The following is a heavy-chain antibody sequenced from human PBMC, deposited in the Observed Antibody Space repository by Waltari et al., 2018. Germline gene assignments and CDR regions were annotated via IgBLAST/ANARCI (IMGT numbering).Heavy chain of an antibody. CDR1: GGSISSSSSY. Sequence: QLPLQESGPGLVKPSETLSLTCTVSGGSISSSSSYWGWLTQPPGKGLEWIGSIYYSGSTYYNPSLKSGVTISVDTSKNQFSLKLSSVTAADTAVYYCARDSSSGPSFDYWGQGTLVTVSS. D-gene: IGHD6-19*01. CDR3: ARDSSSGPSFDY. CDR2: IYYSGST. V-gene: IGHV4-39*02. J-gene: IGHJ4*02.